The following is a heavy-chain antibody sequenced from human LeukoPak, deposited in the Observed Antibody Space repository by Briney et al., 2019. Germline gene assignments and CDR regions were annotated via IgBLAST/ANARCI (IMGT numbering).Heavy chain of an antibody. CDR2: IYSGGST. Sequence: GGSLRLSCAASGLTVSSNYMSWVRQAPGKGLEWVSVIYSGGSTYYADSVKGRFTISRDNSKNTLYLQMNSLRAEDTAVYYCARVVAPLYYFDYWGQGTLLTVSS. CDR1: GLTVSSNY. J-gene: IGHJ4*02. V-gene: IGHV3-66*01. CDR3: ARVVAPLYYFDY. D-gene: IGHD2-21*01.